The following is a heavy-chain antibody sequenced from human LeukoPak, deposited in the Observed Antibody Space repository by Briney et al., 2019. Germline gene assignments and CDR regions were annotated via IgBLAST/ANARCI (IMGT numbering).Heavy chain of an antibody. Sequence: PSGGSLRLSCAASGLTFSNYWMSWVRQAPGKGLEWVANIKEDGSEKYYVDSMKGRFTISRDNAKNSLYLQMSSLRVEDTAVYYRARDRTGGYFDYWGQGTLVTVSS. J-gene: IGHJ4*02. D-gene: IGHD4-23*01. CDR1: GLTFSNYW. CDR2: IKEDGSEK. V-gene: IGHV3-7*03. CDR3: ARDRTGGYFDY.